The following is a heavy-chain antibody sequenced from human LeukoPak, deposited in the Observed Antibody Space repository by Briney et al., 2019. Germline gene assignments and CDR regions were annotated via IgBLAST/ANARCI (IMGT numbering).Heavy chain of an antibody. D-gene: IGHD2-21*01. CDR2: INPNSGGT. Sequence: GASVKVSXKASGYTFTGYYIHWVRQAPGQGLECMGWINPNSGGTNYAQKFQGRVTMTRDTSISTAYMELSSLRSEDTAVYYCARAPNCGGDCDYWGQGTLVTVSS. CDR3: ARAPNCGGDCDY. J-gene: IGHJ4*02. CDR1: GYTFTGYY. V-gene: IGHV1-2*02.